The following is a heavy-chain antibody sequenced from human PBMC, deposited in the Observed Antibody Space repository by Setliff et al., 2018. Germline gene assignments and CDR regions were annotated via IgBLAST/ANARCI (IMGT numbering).Heavy chain of an antibody. V-gene: IGHV4-61*09. CDR3: AKEYVVISFVRNTHQHYGMDV. J-gene: IGHJ6*02. D-gene: IGHD2-21*01. CDR1: GGSISSGSYY. Sequence: PSETLSLTCTVSGGSISSGSYYWSWIRQSAGKGPEWIGHIYTNGATNYSPSLKSRVSISADTSKNVLYLRLTSVTAADTAVYYCAKEYVVISFVRNTHQHYGMDVWGQGTTVTVSS. CDR2: IYTNGAT.